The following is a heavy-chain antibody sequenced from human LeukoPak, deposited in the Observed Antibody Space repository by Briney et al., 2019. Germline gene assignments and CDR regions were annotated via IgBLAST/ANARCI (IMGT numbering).Heavy chain of an antibody. D-gene: IGHD3-22*01. Sequence: PSETLSLTCTVSGGSISSSSYYWGWIRQPPGKGLEWIGSIYYSGSTYYNPSLKSRVTISVDTSKNQFSLKLSSVTAADTAVYYCAREAVVVVATNYYDSSGLDVVWGQGTMVTVSS. CDR1: GGSISSSSYY. CDR2: IYYSGST. V-gene: IGHV4-39*07. CDR3: AREAVVVVATNYYDSSGLDVV. J-gene: IGHJ3*01.